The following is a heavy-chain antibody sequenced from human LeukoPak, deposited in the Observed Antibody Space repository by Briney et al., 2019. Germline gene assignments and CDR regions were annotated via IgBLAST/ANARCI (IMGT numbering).Heavy chain of an antibody. J-gene: IGHJ6*02. V-gene: IGHV3-23*01. D-gene: IGHD3-3*01. Sequence: GGSLRLSCAASGFTFSSYAMSWVRQAPGKGLEWVSAISGSGGSTYYADSVKGRFTTSRDNSKNTLYLQMNSLRAEDTAVYYCAKTYYDFWSGYPYPGDYYYGMDVWGQGTTVTVSS. CDR3: AKTYYDFWSGYPYPGDYYYGMDV. CDR1: GFTFSSYA. CDR2: ISGSGGST.